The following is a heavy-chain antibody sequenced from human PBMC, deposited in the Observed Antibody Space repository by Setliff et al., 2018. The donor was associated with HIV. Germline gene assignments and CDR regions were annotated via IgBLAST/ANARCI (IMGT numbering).Heavy chain of an antibody. CDR2: INHSEST. CDR3: ARGGGITWRSYSFDY. CDR1: GESFSDYY. J-gene: IGHJ4*01. V-gene: IGHV4-34*01. D-gene: IGHD3-10*01. Sequence: SETLSLTCSVYGESFSDYYWSWIRQPPGKGLEWIGEINHSESTTYNTSLKSRVTVSVDTSKKQSSLRLSSVSAADTALYYCARGGGITWRSYSFDYWGHGTLGTVS.